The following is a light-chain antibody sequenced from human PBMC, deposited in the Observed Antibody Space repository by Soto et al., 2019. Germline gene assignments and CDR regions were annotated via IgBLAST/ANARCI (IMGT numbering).Light chain of an antibody. CDR1: SSNVGAGYD. J-gene: IGLJ1*01. Sequence: QSVLTQPPSVSGAPGQRITISCTGTSSNVGAGYDVPWYQHLPGKAPRLLVYGYKNRASGIPDRFSVSRSGTSASLAITGLQAEDEAEYFCQSFDISLRGFVFGGGTKVTVL. CDR3: QSFDISLRGFV. CDR2: GYK. V-gene: IGLV1-40*02.